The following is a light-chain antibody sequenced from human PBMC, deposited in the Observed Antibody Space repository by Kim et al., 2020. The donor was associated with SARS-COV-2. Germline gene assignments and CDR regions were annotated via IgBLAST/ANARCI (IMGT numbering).Light chain of an antibody. CDR3: QQLNSYPRT. J-gene: IGKJ1*01. Sequence: AYEGDRVTSTDRASQGRSSNLATYQQKPGKAPKLLIYAASTLQSGVPSRFSGGGSGADFTLTISSLQPEDFASYHCQQLNSYPRTFGQGTKVDIK. CDR2: AAS. V-gene: IGKV1-9*01. CDR1: QGRSSN.